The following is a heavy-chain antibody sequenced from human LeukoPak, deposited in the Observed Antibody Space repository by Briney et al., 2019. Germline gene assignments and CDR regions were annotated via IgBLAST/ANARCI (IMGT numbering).Heavy chain of an antibody. CDR1: GFTFSSYA. Sequence: GGSLRLSCAASGFTFSSYAMSWVRQAPGKGLEWVAVISYDGSNKYYADSVKGRFTISRDNSKNTLYLQMNSLRAEDTAVYYCARAAGGDYWGQGTLVTVSS. J-gene: IGHJ4*02. V-gene: IGHV3-30*03. CDR3: ARAAGGDY. CDR2: ISYDGSNK. D-gene: IGHD6-13*01.